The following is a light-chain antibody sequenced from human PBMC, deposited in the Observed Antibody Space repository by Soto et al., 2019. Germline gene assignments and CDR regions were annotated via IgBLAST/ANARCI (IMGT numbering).Light chain of an antibody. V-gene: IGLV1-47*01. CDR2: RNN. CDR1: SSNIGSNY. J-gene: IGLJ1*01. Sequence: QAVVTQPPSASGTPGPRVTISCSGSSSNIGSNYVYWYQQLPGTAPKLLIYRNNQRPSGVPDRFSGSKSGTSASLAISGLRSEDEADYYCAAWDDSLSGYVFGTGTKLTVL. CDR3: AAWDDSLSGYV.